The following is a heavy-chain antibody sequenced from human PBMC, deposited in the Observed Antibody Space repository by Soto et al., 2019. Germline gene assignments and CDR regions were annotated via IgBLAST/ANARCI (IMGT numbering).Heavy chain of an antibody. D-gene: IGHD5-12*01. CDR3: AAGGGLPLYY. CDR2: IYHSGST. Sequence: QLQLQESGSGLVKPSQTLSLTCAVSGGSISSGGYSWSWIRQPPGKGLEWIGYIYHSGSTIYNPSLKSGVTISVDRFKNQFSLKLSSVTAAHTAVYYFAAGGGLPLYYWGQGTLVTVSS. J-gene: IGHJ4*02. CDR1: GGSISSGGYS. V-gene: IGHV4-30-2*01.